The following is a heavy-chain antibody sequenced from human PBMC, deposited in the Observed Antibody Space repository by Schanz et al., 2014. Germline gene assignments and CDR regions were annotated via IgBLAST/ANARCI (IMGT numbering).Heavy chain of an antibody. J-gene: IGHJ4*02. CDR1: GFTFSTYA. CDR2: INQDGSDK. V-gene: IGHV3-7*01. D-gene: IGHD3-22*01. Sequence: EVQLLESGGALEQPGGSLRLSCAASGFTFSTYAMTWVRQAPGKGLEWVANINQDGSDKSYVDSVKGRFTISRDNAKNSLYLQMNSLRAEDTAVYYCARDKGGYYPFDYWGQGSLVTVSS. CDR3: ARDKGGYYPFDY.